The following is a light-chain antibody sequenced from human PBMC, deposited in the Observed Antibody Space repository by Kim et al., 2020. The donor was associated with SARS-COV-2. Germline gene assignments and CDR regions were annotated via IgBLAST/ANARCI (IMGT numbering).Light chain of an antibody. CDR2: DAS. CDR1: QSVSSY. Sequence: VCPEERATPSRRASQSVSSYLSGNQQKPGQAPRLLNYDASNRGTGTPARGSGSGAGKDFTLTLRSLEPEDFSVYYCQKRSNWPLTFGGGTKGDIK. CDR3: QKRSNWPLT. J-gene: IGKJ4*01. V-gene: IGKV3-11*01.